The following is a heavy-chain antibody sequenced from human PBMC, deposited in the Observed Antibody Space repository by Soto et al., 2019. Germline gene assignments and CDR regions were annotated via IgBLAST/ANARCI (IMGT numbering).Heavy chain of an antibody. Sequence: EVQLVESGGGLVQPGGSLRLSCAASGFSLSNYWLSWVRQAPGKGLEWVANIKQDGSEKYYVDSVKGRFTISRDNAKNSLDLQMNSLRAEDAAVYYCARVQWLVFDYWGQGALVTVSS. CDR2: IKQDGSEK. CDR3: ARVQWLVFDY. CDR1: GFSLSNYW. D-gene: IGHD6-19*01. V-gene: IGHV3-7*01. J-gene: IGHJ4*02.